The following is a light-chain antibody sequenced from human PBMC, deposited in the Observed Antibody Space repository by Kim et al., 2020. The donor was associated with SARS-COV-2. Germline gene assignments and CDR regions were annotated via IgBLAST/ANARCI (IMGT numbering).Light chain of an antibody. V-gene: IGKV3-11*01. CDR3: QQRSNWPPGIT. Sequence: PGERATRSCRASQSVSSYLAWYQQKPGQAPRLLIYDASTRATGIPARFSGSGSGTDFTLTISSLEPEDFAVYYCQQRSNWPPGITFGPGTKVDIK. J-gene: IGKJ3*01. CDR1: QSVSSY. CDR2: DAS.